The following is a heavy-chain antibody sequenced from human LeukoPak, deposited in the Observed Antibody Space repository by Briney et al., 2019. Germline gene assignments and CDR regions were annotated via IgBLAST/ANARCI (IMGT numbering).Heavy chain of an antibody. CDR2: INSDGSST. J-gene: IGHJ3*02. CDR3: AREVDTAMGIDAFDI. Sequence: GGSLGLSWAAPGFTFSSYWMHWVRQAPGKGLVWVSRINSDGSSTSYADSVKGRFTISRDNAKNTLYLQMNSLRAEDTAVYYCAREVDTAMGIDAFDIWGQGTMVTVSS. V-gene: IGHV3-74*01. CDR1: GFTFSSYW. D-gene: IGHD5-18*01.